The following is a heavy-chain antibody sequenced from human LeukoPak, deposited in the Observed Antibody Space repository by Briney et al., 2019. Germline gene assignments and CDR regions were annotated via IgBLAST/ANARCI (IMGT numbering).Heavy chain of an antibody. D-gene: IGHD2-21*02. Sequence: SETLSLTCSVSGDSIRRYYWSWIRQPPGKGLEWTGYIYYSGSTNYNPSLKSRVTISLDTSKNQFSLKLSSVTAADTAVYYCARQVTVGSFFDYWGQGTLVTVSS. CDR2: IYYSGST. CDR3: ARQVTVGSFFDY. V-gene: IGHV4-59*08. J-gene: IGHJ4*02. CDR1: GDSIRRYY.